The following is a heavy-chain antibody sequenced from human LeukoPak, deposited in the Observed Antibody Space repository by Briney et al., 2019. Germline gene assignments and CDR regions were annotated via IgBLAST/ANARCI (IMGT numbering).Heavy chain of an antibody. J-gene: IGHJ6*03. CDR2: IYYSGST. CDR1: GGSISSYY. D-gene: IGHD5-18*01. Sequence: SETLSLTCTVSGGSISSYYWSWIRQPPGKGLEWIGYIYYSGSTNYNPSLKSRVTISVDTSKNQFSLKLSSVTAADTAVYYCARVTAMANYYYYYMDVWGKGTTVTVSS. V-gene: IGHV4-59*01. CDR3: ARVTAMANYYYYYMDV.